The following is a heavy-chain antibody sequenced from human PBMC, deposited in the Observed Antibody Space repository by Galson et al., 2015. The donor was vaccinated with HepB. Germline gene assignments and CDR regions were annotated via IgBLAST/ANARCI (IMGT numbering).Heavy chain of an antibody. J-gene: IGHJ5*02. CDR2: IYYSGST. V-gene: IGHV4-31*03. CDR3: ARDEATGRLDP. D-gene: IGHD5-12*01. Sequence: TLSLTCPVSGGSISGGGYYWSWIRQHPGKGLEWIGYIYYSGSTYYNPSLKSRVTISVDTSKNQFSLKLSSVTAADTAVYYCARDEATGRLDPWGQGTLVTVSS. CDR1: GGSISGGGYY.